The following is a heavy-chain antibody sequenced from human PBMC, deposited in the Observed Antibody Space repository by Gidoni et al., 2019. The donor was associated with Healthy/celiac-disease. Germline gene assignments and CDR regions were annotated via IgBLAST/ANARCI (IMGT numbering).Heavy chain of an antibody. J-gene: IGHJ5*02. CDR2: IYPGDSDT. Sequence: EVQLVQSGAEVKTPGESRKISCKGSGYSFTTYRLGRVRQMPGKGLEWMGIIYPGDSDTRYSPSFQGQVTISADKSISTAYLQWSSLKASDTAMYYCARGGRLFVGATRRTNWFDPWGQGTLVTVSS. CDR1: GYSFTTYR. D-gene: IGHD1-26*01. CDR3: ARGGRLFVGATRRTNWFDP. V-gene: IGHV5-51*01.